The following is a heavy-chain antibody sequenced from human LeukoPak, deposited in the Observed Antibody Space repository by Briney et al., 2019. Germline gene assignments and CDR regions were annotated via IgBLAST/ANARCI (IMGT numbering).Heavy chain of an antibody. J-gene: IGHJ4*02. CDR2: ISSGTTYI. V-gene: IGHV3-21*01. CDR3: ARGTGDLDY. D-gene: IGHD7-27*01. CDR1: GFTFSSFS. Sequence: NTGGSLRLSCAASGFTFSSFSTNWVRQAPANGLEWVSSISSGTTYIYYADSVKGRFTISRDNAKNSLYLQMNNLRAEDTAVYYCARGTGDLDYWGQGTLVTVSS.